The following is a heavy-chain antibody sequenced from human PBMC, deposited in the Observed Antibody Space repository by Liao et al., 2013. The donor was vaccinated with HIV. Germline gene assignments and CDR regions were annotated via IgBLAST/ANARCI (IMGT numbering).Heavy chain of an antibody. Sequence: QVQLRESGPGLVKPSQTLSLSCTVSGDSISGGNYFLNWIRQPAGKGLEWIGRIYTSGNTDYNPSLKSRVTISLDTSNNQFSLKLTSVTAADTAVYYCARLRRSRKHNWGQGTLVTVSS. CDR3: ARLRRSRKHN. V-gene: IGHV4-61*02. J-gene: IGHJ4*02. CDR2: IYTSGNT. CDR1: GDSISGGNYF. D-gene: IGHD4-17*01.